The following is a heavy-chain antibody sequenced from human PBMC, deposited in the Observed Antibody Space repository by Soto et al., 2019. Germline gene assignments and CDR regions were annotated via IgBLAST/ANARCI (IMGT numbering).Heavy chain of an antibody. CDR2: IYQSGST. V-gene: IGHV4-30-2*01. D-gene: IGHD3-22*01. CDR1: GGSLSSSAYS. J-gene: IGHJ3*02. Sequence: SETLSLTCAVSGGSLSSSAYSWSWVRQPPGKGLEWIGFIYQSGSTYYNPSLKSRVTMSLDRPKNQFSLKLSSVTAADTAVYYCARELLFYDSDGFSWDDAFDIRGQGTMVTVSS. CDR3: ARELLFYDSDGFSWDDAFDI.